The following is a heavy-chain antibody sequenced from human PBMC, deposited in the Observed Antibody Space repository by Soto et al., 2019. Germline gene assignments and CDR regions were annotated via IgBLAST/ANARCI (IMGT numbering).Heavy chain of an antibody. Sequence: QVHLVQAGAEVKKPGASVKVSCKASGYSFTGNSIHWVRQAPGQGLEWMGWIHPSNGGTNGAQKFQGWLTMTRDTSTSTAYMDLGRLTSDDTADYYCAIQRSAVVYWGQGTLVTVSS. CDR1: GYSFTGNS. CDR3: AIQRSAVVY. CDR2: IHPSNGGT. D-gene: IGHD2-15*01. J-gene: IGHJ4*02. V-gene: IGHV1-2*04.